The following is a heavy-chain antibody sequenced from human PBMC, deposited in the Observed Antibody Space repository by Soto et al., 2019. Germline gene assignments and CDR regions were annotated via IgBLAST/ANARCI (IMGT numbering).Heavy chain of an antibody. CDR3: ARGTGDGTFDI. V-gene: IGHV1-3*01. J-gene: IGHJ4*02. D-gene: IGHD2-8*02. CDR1: GYAFSSYA. CDR2: INAGYGNT. Sequence: ASVKVSCKASGYAFSSYAMHWVRQAPGQRLEWMGWINAGYGNTKSSQKFQDRVTISRDTSASTAYMELTSLRSEDTAVYYCARGTGDGTFDIWGQGTLVTVSS.